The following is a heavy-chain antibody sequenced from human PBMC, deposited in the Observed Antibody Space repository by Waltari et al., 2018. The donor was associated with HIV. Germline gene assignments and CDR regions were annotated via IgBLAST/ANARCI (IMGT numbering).Heavy chain of an antibody. Sequence: AESGGRLIQPGGSLGRSCTASNFSVSGKHVTWIRQAPGGSLEWVAVIYPDDTTHYADSVSGRFTISRAKSRTTVLLLMNGLFVDDTATYFCATGVRYYGPWGQGTRVTVSS. CDR3: ATGVRYYGP. CDR2: IYPDDTT. CDR1: NFSVSGKH. D-gene: IGHD3-10*01. J-gene: IGHJ5*02. V-gene: IGHV3-53*01.